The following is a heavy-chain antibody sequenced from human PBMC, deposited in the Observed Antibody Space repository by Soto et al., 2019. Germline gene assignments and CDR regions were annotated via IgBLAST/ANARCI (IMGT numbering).Heavy chain of an antibody. Sequence: QSQTLSLTCAISGDSVSSNSAAWNWIRQSPSRGLEWLGRTYYRSKWYNDYAVSVKSRITINPDTSKNQFSLQLNSVTPEDTAVYYCARGHLAMVRGVTIFDYWGQGTLVTVSS. CDR3: ARGHLAMVRGVTIFDY. J-gene: IGHJ4*02. CDR2: TYYRSKWYN. D-gene: IGHD3-10*01. V-gene: IGHV6-1*01. CDR1: GDSVSSNSAA.